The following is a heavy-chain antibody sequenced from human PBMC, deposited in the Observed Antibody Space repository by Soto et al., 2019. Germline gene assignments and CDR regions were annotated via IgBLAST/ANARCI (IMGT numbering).Heavy chain of an antibody. Sequence: SVKVSCKASGGTFSSYAISWVRQAPGQGLEWMGGIIPIFGTANYAQKFQGRVTITADESTSTAYMELSSLRSEDTAVYYCARGSVVVIRENWFDPWGQGTLVTVSS. CDR2: IIPIFGTA. J-gene: IGHJ5*02. V-gene: IGHV1-69*13. D-gene: IGHD3-22*01. CDR1: GGTFSSYA. CDR3: ARGSVVVIRENWFDP.